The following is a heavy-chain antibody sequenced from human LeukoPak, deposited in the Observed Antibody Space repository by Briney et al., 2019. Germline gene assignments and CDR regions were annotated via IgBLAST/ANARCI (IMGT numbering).Heavy chain of an antibody. CDR1: GDSISSGDYY. CDR3: ARDPGAFDI. CDR2: IYFAGTT. Sequence: PSETLSLTCTVSGDSISSGDYYWTWIRQPPGKGLEWIGYIYFAGTTYYNPSLKSRVTISVDTSKNQFSLKLSSVTAADTAVYYCARDPGAFDIWGQGTMVTVSS. V-gene: IGHV4-30-4*01. J-gene: IGHJ3*02.